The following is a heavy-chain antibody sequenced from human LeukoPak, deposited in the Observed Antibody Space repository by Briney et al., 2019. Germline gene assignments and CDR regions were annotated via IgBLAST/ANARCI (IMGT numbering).Heavy chain of an antibody. Sequence: GGSLRLSCAASGFTFSSYSMNWVRQAPGKGLEWVSSISSSSSYIYYADSVKGRFTISRDHAKNSLYLQMNSLRAEGTAVYYCARATTPQYCSSTSCRLYFDYWGQGTLVTVSS. CDR1: GFTFSSYS. D-gene: IGHD2-2*01. CDR2: ISSSSSYI. V-gene: IGHV3-21*01. J-gene: IGHJ4*02. CDR3: ARATTPQYCSSTSCRLYFDY.